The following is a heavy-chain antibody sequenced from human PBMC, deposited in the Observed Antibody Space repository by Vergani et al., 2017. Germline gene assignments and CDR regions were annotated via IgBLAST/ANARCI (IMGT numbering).Heavy chain of an antibody. D-gene: IGHD6-6*01. CDR2: IYSGGSST. CDR3: AKDPLGAFDI. CDR1: GFTFSNYA. Sequence: EVQLLESGGGLIQPGGSLRLSCAASGFTFSNYAMSWVRQAPGKGLEWVSVIYSGGSSTYYADSVKGRFTISRDNSKNTLYLQMNSLRAEDTAVYYCAKDPLGAFDIWGQGTMVTVSS. J-gene: IGHJ3*02. V-gene: IGHV3-23*03.